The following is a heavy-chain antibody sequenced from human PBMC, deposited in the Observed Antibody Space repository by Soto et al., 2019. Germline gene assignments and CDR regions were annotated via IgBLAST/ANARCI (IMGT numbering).Heavy chain of an antibody. CDR1: CGSSVTFY. CDR3: AREGSYSAYNFAHGIQLWSFDF. CDR2: IFSSGST. Sequence: PWTVACGSSVTFYGSWVRPPDGKGLEWIGRIFSSGSTSFNPSLESRVAMSVDTSKNHFSLNLSSVTAADMAVYYCAREGSYSAYNFAHGIQLWSFDFWGQGALVTVSS. J-gene: IGHJ4*02. V-gene: IGHV4-4*07. D-gene: IGHD5-12*01.